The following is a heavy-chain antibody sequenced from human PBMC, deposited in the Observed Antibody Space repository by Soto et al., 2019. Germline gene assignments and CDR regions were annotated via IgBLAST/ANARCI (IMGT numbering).Heavy chain of an antibody. V-gene: IGHV1-3*01. D-gene: IGHD3-22*01. CDR3: ARSEYYYDSSQLRAFDP. Sequence: ASVKVSCKASGYTFTSYAMRWVRQAPGQRLEWMGWINAGNGNTKYSQKFQGRVTITRDTSASTAYMELSSLRSEDTAVYYCARSEYYYDSSQLRAFDPWGQGTLVTVSS. J-gene: IGHJ5*02. CDR1: GYTFTSYA. CDR2: INAGNGNT.